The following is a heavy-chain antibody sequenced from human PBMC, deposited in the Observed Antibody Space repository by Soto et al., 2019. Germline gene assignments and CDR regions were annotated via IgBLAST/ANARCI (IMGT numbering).Heavy chain of an antibody. V-gene: IGHV4-39*01. D-gene: IGHD3-10*01. CDR2: IYYSGST. J-gene: IGHJ4*02. CDR3: AISMVRGVIITLDY. CDR1: GGSISSSSYY. Sequence: QLQLQESGPGLVKPSETLSLTCTVSGGSISSSSYYWGWIRQPPGKGLEWIGSIYYSGSTYYNPSLKSRVTLSVDTSKNQFSLKLSSVTAADTAVYYCAISMVRGVIITLDYWGQGTLVTVSS.